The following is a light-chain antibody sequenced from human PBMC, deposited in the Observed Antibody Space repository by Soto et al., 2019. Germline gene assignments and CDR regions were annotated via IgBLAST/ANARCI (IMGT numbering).Light chain of an antibody. Sequence: EIVLTQSPGTLSLSPGERATLSCRASQSLANSFIAWYQQKPGQAPRLLIYGASTRATGIPARFSGSGSGTEFTLTISSLQSEDFAVYYCQQYGSSLTWTFGQGTKVDIK. CDR1: QSLANSF. V-gene: IGKV3-20*01. J-gene: IGKJ1*01. CDR2: GAS. CDR3: QQYGSSLTWT.